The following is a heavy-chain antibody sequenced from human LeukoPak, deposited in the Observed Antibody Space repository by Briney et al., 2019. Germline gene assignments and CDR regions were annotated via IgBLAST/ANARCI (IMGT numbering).Heavy chain of an antibody. J-gene: IGHJ3*02. D-gene: IGHD2-15*01. V-gene: IGHV3-74*01. CDR3: ARTRGDCSGGSCYFDAFDI. CDR1: GFTFSSYW. CDR2: INSDGSST. Sequence: GGSLRLSCAASGFTFSSYWMHWVRQAPGEGLMWFSRINSDGSSTTYADSVKGRFTISRDNAKNTLYLQMNSLRAEDTAVYYCARTRGDCSGGSCYFDAFDIWGQGTMATVSS.